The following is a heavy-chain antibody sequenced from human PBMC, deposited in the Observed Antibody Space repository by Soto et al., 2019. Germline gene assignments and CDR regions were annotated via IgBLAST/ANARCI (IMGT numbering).Heavy chain of an antibody. CDR2: MNPNSGNT. J-gene: IGHJ4*02. V-gene: IGHV1-8*01. Sequence: QVQLVQSGAEVKKPGASVKVSRKASGYTFTSYDINWVRQATGQGLEGMGWMNPNSGNTAYAERFQGRVTMTKNTSISTAYRELSSLRSEDSAVYYRARRKVEAVDYWGQGTLVTVSS. CDR3: ARRKVEAVDY. D-gene: IGHD1-26*01. CDR1: GYTFTSYD.